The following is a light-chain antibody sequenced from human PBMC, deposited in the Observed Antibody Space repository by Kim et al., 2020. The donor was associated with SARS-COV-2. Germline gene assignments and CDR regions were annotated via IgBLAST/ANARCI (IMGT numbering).Light chain of an antibody. V-gene: IGKV1-5*01. CDR1: PSIDPR. Sequence: SVRDGGATTCRAGPSIDPRFAWYQQKPRKAPKLLIYDASSLESGVPSRFSGSGSAAEFTLTITSLQPDDFATYFCQQYKTYPWTFGQGTKVDIK. J-gene: IGKJ1*01. CDR3: QQYKTYPWT. CDR2: DAS.